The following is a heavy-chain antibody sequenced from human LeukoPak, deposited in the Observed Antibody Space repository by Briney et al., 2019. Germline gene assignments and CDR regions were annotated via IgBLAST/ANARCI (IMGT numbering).Heavy chain of an antibody. Sequence: SVKVSCKASGGTFSSYANSWMRKAPGQGHDWMGRIIPILGIANYAQKFQGRVTITADKSTSTAYMELSSLRSEDTAVYYCARRFVVVAANYYYYYGMDVWGQGTTVTVSS. CDR1: GGTFSSYA. J-gene: IGHJ6*02. CDR3: ARRFVVVAANYYYYYGMDV. V-gene: IGHV1-69*04. D-gene: IGHD2-15*01. CDR2: IIPILGIA.